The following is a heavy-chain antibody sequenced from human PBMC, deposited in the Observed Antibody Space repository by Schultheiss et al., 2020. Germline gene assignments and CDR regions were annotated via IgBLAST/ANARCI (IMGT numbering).Heavy chain of an antibody. CDR2: ISWNSGSI. CDR3: ARAWQELKQGWVDP. J-gene: IGHJ5*02. Sequence: GGSLRLSCAASGFTFDDYAMHWVRQAPGKGLEWVSGISWNSGSIGYADSVKGRFAISRDNSKNTVDLQMNSLRVDDSGVYYCARAWQELKQGWVDPWGQGTLVTVSS. V-gene: IGHV3-9*01. CDR1: GFTFDDYA. D-gene: IGHD1/OR15-1a*01.